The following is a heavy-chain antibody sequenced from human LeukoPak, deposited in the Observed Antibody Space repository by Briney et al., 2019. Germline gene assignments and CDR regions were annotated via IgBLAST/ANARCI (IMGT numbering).Heavy chain of an antibody. CDR1: GFSFDDYT. D-gene: IGHD2-15*01. CDR3: ARAPESSLYCSGGSCYSGWFDP. V-gene: IGHV3-43*01. Sequence: GGSLRLSCAASGFSFDDYTMHWVRQAPGKGLEWVTLISWDGGRTYYGDSVKGRFTISRDNSKNSLYLQMNSLRAEDTAVYYCARAPESSLYCSGGSCYSGWFDPWGQGTLVTVSS. J-gene: IGHJ5*02. CDR2: ISWDGGRT.